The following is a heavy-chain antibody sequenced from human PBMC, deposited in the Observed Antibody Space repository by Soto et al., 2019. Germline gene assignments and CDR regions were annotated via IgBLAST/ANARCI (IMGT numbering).Heavy chain of an antibody. CDR1: GYNFPTYL. Sequence: GESLKISFKGSGYNFPTYLIGWVRQMPGKGLEWMGIIHPGDSNTTYTPSFQGQVTISADRSLSTASLQWSTLKASDTAMYYCARLVVPLLEWSPYIDYSGQGTLVTVCS. CDR3: ARLVVPLLEWSPYIDY. V-gene: IGHV5-51*01. CDR2: IHPGDSNT. J-gene: IGHJ4*02. D-gene: IGHD3-3*01.